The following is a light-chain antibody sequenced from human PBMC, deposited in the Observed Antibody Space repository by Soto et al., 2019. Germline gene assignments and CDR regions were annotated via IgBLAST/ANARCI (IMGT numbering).Light chain of an antibody. CDR2: DAS. CDR1: DDITNY. CDR3: QQLSRYPST. J-gene: IGKJ4*01. V-gene: IGKV1-9*01. Sequence: IQLTQSPSSLSASVGDRVTVTCRASDDITNYLAWYQQKAGKAPKLLIYDASTLYSGVPSRFSGSGSGTDFTLTISGLLPEDFATYYCQQLSRYPSTFGGGTKVEIK.